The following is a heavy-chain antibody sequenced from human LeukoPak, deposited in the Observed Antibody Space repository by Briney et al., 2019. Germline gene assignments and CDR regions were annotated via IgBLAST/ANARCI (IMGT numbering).Heavy chain of an antibody. Sequence: AASVKVSCKASGYTFTSYAMHWVRQAPGQGPEWMGWINGGNGIPKYSQKFQDRVAISTDTSASIAYLELSSLRAEDTAIYYCARGTRYGDYSLSFGYWGQGTLVTVSS. CDR3: ARGTRYGDYSLSFGY. D-gene: IGHD4-17*01. CDR2: INGGNGIP. CDR1: GYTFTSYA. J-gene: IGHJ4*02. V-gene: IGHV1-3*01.